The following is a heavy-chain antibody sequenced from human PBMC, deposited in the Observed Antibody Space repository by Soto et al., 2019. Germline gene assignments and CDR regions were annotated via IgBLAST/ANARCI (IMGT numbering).Heavy chain of an antibody. CDR2: IIPIFGTA. V-gene: IGHV1-69*13. CDR3: ATVEMATIGTLDY. CDR1: GGTFSSYA. Sequence: SVKVSCKASGGTFSSYAISWVRQAPGQGLEWMGGIIPIFGTANYAQKFQGRVTITADESTSTAYMELSSLRSEDTAVYYCATVEMATIGTLDYWGQGTLVTVSS. J-gene: IGHJ4*02. D-gene: IGHD5-12*01.